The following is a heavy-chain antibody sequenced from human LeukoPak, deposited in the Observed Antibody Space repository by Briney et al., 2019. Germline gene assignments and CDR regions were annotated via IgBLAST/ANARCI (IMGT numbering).Heavy chain of an antibody. CDR3: ARDPASGGWYFDY. Sequence: GASVKVSCKASGYTFTSYATNWVRQAPGQGLEWMGWINTNTGNPTYAQGFTGRFVFSLDTSVSTAYLQISSLMAEDTAVYYCARDPASGGWYFDYWGQGTLVTVSS. V-gene: IGHV7-4-1*02. D-gene: IGHD6-19*01. J-gene: IGHJ4*02. CDR2: INTNTGNP. CDR1: GYTFTSYA.